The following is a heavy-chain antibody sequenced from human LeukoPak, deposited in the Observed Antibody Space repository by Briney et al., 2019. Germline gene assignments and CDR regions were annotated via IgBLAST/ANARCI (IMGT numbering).Heavy chain of an antibody. V-gene: IGHV3-7*01. Sequence: PGGSLRLSCAAPGFIISDYWMNWGRQVPGKGLEWVANINEDGSVQDYVDSVRGRFTISRDNAKNSVYLQMNSLRVEDTAVYYCASRESSMARSHWGQGTLVTVSS. D-gene: IGHD3-10*01. CDR1: GFIISDYW. CDR3: ASRESSMARSH. CDR2: INEDGSVQ. J-gene: IGHJ4*02.